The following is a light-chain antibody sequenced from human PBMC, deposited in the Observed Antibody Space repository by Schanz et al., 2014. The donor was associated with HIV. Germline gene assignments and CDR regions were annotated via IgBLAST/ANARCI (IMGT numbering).Light chain of an antibody. J-gene: IGLJ3*02. CDR3: ATWVDSLNGWV. CDR1: SSDFKTNA. Sequence: QSVVTQPPSASGTPGQRVTISCSGSSSDFKTNAVLWYQQLPGAAPKLLIYNTYHRPSGVPDRFSGSDSGASASLAISGLQSEDEADYYCATWVDSLNGWVFGGGTKLTVL. CDR2: NTY. V-gene: IGLV1-44*01.